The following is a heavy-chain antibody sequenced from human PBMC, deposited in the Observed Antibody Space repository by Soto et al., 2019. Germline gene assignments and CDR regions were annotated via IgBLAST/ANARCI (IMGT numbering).Heavy chain of an antibody. Sequence: ASVKVSCKASGYTFTIYGISWVLQAPGQGLEWMGWISTYNDNTNYAQKLQGRVTMTTDTSTSTAYMELRSLTSDDTAVYYCARDRRGHSYADSDYWGKGPLVTVAS. D-gene: IGHD5-18*01. CDR1: GYTFTIYG. J-gene: IGHJ4*02. CDR3: ARDRRGHSYADSDY. CDR2: ISTYNDNT. V-gene: IGHV1-18*01.